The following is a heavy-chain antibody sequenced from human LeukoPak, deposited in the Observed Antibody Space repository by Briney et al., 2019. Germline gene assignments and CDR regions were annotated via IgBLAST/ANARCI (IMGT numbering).Heavy chain of an antibody. D-gene: IGHD1-7*01. J-gene: IGHJ3*02. Sequence: GGSLRPSCAASGFTFSSYGMHWVRQAPGTGLEWVAVISYDGSNKYYADSVKGRFTISRDNSKNTLYLQMNSLRTEDTAVYYCARSTLELGDALDIWGQGTTVTVAS. CDR3: ARSTLELGDALDI. CDR1: GFTFSSYG. CDR2: ISYDGSNK. V-gene: IGHV3-30*03.